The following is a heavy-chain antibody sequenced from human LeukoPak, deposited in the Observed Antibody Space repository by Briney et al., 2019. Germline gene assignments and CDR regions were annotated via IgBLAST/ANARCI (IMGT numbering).Heavy chain of an antibody. V-gene: IGHV3-15*01. J-gene: IGHJ3*02. CDR3: TIVVFVYGAFDI. D-gene: IGHD2/OR15-2a*01. CDR2: VKSKTDGGTT. CDR1: GFPFIISW. Sequence: GGSLRLSCETSGFPFIISWMNWVRQAPGKGLEWVGRVKSKTDGGTTDYAAPMKGRFIISRDDSKNTVFLQMNSLKIEDSAVYYCTIVVFVYGAFDIWGRGTMVSVSS.